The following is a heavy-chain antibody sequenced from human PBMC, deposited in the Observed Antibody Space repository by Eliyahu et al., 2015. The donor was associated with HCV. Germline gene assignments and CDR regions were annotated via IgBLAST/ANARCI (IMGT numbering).Heavy chain of an antibody. J-gene: IGHJ4*02. CDR2: FXSGGNT. CDR1: GFTVSSNH. V-gene: IGHV3-66*02. Sequence: EVQLVESGGGLVQPGGSLRLSCAASGFTVSSNHMSWVRQAPGKGLHWVSVFXSGGNTYYADSVKGRFSISRDNSKNTLYLQMNSLRAEDTAVYYCARENDYVWGSYAQFDHWGQGTLVTVSS. CDR3: ARENDYVWGSYAQFDH. D-gene: IGHD3-16*01.